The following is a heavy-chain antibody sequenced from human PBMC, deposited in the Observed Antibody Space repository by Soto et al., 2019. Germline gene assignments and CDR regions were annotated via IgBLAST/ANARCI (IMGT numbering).Heavy chain of an antibody. D-gene: IGHD1-1*01. V-gene: IGHV4-4*02. Sequence: QVQLQESGPGLVKPSGTLSLTCGVSGDSITSTNWWSWVRQPPGRGLEWIWEIYHSGTTHYYPSLKTRSTILLDECKKQFSLNVISVTAADTAVYYCARLNGPYHYVLDVGGQGTTVRVFS. CDR3: ARLNGPYHYVLDV. CDR2: IYHSGTT. J-gene: IGHJ6*02. CDR1: GDSITSTNW.